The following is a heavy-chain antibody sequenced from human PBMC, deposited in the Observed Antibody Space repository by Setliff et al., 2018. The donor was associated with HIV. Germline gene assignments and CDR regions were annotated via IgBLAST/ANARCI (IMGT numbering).Heavy chain of an antibody. D-gene: IGHD6-19*01. CDR2: IYYSGNT. CDR3: ARHLRGYSGGWYDEALAFNY. J-gene: IGHJ4*02. CDR1: GGSISSSSYY. V-gene: IGHV4-39*01. Sequence: SETLSLTCTVSGGSISSSSYYWGWIRQPPGKGLEWIGTIYYSGNTYYNPSLKSRVSISIGASKNQFSLKLNSVTAADTALYYCARHLRGYSGGWYDEALAFNYWGQGTLVTVSS.